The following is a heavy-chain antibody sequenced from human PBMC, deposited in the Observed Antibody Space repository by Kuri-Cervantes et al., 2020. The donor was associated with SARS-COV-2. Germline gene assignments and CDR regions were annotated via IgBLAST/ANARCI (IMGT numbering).Heavy chain of an antibody. CDR1: GGSISSYY. CDR2: IYYSGST. CDR3: ARDLSRIVVVPAAIASY. J-gene: IGHJ4*02. D-gene: IGHD2-2*02. V-gene: IGHV4-59*12. Sequence: SETLSLTCTVSGGSISSYYWSWIRQPPGKGLEWIGYIYYSGSTNYNPSLKSRVTISVDTSKNQFSLKLSSVTAADTAVYYCARDLSRIVVVPAAIASYWGQGTLVTVSS.